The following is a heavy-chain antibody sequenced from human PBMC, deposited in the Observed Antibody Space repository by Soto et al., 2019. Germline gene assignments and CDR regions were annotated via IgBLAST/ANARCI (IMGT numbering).Heavy chain of an antibody. D-gene: IGHD1-20*01. Sequence: EVQLVESGGGLVKPGGSLRLSCAASGFTFSSYTMNWVRQAPGKGLEWVSSISSSSSYIYYADSVKGRFTISRDNAKNSLYLQMNGLRAEDTAVYYCARILIMGTTRGSDFDYWGQGTLVTVSS. V-gene: IGHV3-21*01. CDR1: GFTFSSYT. J-gene: IGHJ4*02. CDR3: ARILIMGTTRGSDFDY. CDR2: ISSSSSYI.